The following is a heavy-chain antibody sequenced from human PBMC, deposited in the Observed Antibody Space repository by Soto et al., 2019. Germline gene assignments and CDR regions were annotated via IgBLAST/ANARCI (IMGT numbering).Heavy chain of an antibody. V-gene: IGHV3-33*01. CDR3: ARDQAQYYDFWSGSVY. CDR1: GFTFSSYG. CDR2: IWYDGSNK. Sequence: GGSLRLSCAASGFTFSSYGMHWVRQAPGKGLEWVAVIWYDGSNKYYADSVKGRFTISRDNSKNTLYLQMNSLRAEDTAVYYCARDQAQYYDFWSGSVYWGQGTLVTVSS. D-gene: IGHD3-3*01. J-gene: IGHJ4*02.